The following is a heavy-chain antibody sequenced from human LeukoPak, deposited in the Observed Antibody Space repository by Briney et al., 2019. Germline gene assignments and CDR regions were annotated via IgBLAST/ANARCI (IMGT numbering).Heavy chain of an antibody. Sequence: SETLSLTCAVYGGSFSGYYWSWIRQPPGKGLEWIGEINHSGSTNYNPSLKSRVTISADTSKNQFSLKLSSVTAADTAVYYCARGLRYSYAPLQYWGQGTLVTVSS. J-gene: IGHJ4*02. CDR1: GGSFSGYY. V-gene: IGHV4-34*01. CDR3: ARGLRYSYAPLQY. CDR2: INHSGST. D-gene: IGHD5-18*01.